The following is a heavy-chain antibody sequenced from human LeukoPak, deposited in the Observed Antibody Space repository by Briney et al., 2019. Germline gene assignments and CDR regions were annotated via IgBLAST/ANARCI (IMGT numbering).Heavy chain of an antibody. Sequence: ASVKVSCMASGYTFTGYHMHWVRQAPGQGLEWMGRINPNSGDTNYAQNFQGRVTMTRDTSISTAYMELSRLRSDDTAVYYCARDYCSSTSCLFDYWGQGTLVTVSS. CDR1: GYTFTGYH. CDR2: INPNSGDT. V-gene: IGHV1-2*06. D-gene: IGHD2-2*01. CDR3: ARDYCSSTSCLFDY. J-gene: IGHJ4*02.